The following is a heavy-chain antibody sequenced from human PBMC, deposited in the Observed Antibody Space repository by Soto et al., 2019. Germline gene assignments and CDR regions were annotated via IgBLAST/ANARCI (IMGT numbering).Heavy chain of an antibody. CDR3: ARGYCTHGVCFDAFDI. D-gene: IGHD2-8*01. CDR1: GGSISSGGYY. V-gene: IGHV4-31*03. CDR2: IYYSGST. J-gene: IGHJ3*02. Sequence: QVQLQESGPGLVKPSQTLSLTCTVSGGSISSGGYYWSWIRQQPGKGLEWIGYIYYSGSTYYNPSPKSRVTISVHTSKNHVSLNLSSVTAADTAVYYCARGYCTHGVCFDAFDIWGQGTMVTVSS.